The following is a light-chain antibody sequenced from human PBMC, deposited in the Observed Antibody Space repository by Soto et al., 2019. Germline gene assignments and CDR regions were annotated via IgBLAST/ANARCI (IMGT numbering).Light chain of an antibody. CDR3: QTWGTGIQVI. J-gene: IGLJ2*01. CDR1: SGHSTYA. Sequence: QPVLTQSPSASASLGASVKLTCTLSSGHSTYAIAWHQQQPEKGPRYLMKLNSDGSHSKGDGIPDRFSGSSSGAERYLTIYRLQSEDEADYYCQTWGTGIQVIFGGGTKLTVL. V-gene: IGLV4-69*01. CDR2: LNSDGSH.